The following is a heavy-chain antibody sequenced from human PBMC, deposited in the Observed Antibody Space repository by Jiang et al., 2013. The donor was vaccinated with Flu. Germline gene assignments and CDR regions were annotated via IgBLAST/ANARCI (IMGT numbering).Heavy chain of an antibody. V-gene: IGHV4-59*01. Sequence: GSGLVKPSETLSLTCTVSGGSISSYYWSWIRQPPGKGLEWIGYIYYSGSTNYNPSLKSRVTISVDTSKNQFSLKQSSVTAADTAVYYCAGTLDIAAAGYFDYWGQGTLVTVSS. D-gene: IGHD6-13*01. CDR1: GGSISSYY. CDR2: IYYSGST. CDR3: AGTLDIAAAGYFDY. J-gene: IGHJ4*02.